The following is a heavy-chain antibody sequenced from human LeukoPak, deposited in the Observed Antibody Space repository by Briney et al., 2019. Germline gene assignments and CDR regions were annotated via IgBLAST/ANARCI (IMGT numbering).Heavy chain of an antibody. V-gene: IGHV3-7*01. CDR3: ARHAYFDWLFFFDY. Sequence: GGSLRLSCAASGFTFSSYWMTWVRQTPGKGLEWVANINQDGSEKYYVDSVKGRFTISRDNAKNSLYLQMNGLRAEDTAVYYCARHAYFDWLFFFDYWGQGTLVTVSS. J-gene: IGHJ4*02. CDR1: GFTFSSYW. D-gene: IGHD3-9*01. CDR2: INQDGSEK.